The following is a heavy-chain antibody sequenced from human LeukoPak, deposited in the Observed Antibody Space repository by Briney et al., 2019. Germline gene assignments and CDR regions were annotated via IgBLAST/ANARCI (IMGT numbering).Heavy chain of an antibody. J-gene: IGHJ4*02. D-gene: IGHD3-22*01. Sequence: ASVKVSCKASGYIFTSYFMHWVRQAPGQGLEWMGLINPSGGSTRYAQKFQGRVTMTRDMSTSTVYMELSSLRSEDTAVYYCARTHSSGFFVYYFDYWGQGTLVTVSS. CDR1: GYIFTSYF. CDR3: ARTHSSGFFVYYFDY. CDR2: INPSGGST. V-gene: IGHV1-46*01.